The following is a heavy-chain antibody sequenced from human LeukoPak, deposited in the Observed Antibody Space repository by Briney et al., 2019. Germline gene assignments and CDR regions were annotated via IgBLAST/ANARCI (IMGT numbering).Heavy chain of an antibody. CDR2: IYYSGST. V-gene: IGHV4-59*12. CDR3: ARDLRGSGWYAYDY. Sequence: PSETLSLTCTVSGGSISSYYWSWIRQPPGKGLEWIGYIYYSGSTNYNPSLKSRVTISVDTSKNQFSLKLSSVTAADTAVYYCARDLRGSGWYAYDYWGQGTLVTVSS. CDR1: GGSISSYY. J-gene: IGHJ4*02. D-gene: IGHD6-19*01.